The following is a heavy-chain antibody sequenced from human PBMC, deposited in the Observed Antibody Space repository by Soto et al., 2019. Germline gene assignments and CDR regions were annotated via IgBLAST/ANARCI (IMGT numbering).Heavy chain of an antibody. V-gene: IGHV1-2*02. Sequence: ASVKVSCKASGYTFTGYYIHWVRQAPGQGLEWMGWINPNSGGTNYAQKFQGRVTMTRDTSISTAYMELSRLRSDDTAVYYCARDQTEIVVPSRPLDYWGQGTMITV. J-gene: IGHJ4*02. CDR2: INPNSGGT. CDR1: GYTFTGYY. D-gene: IGHD3-22*01. CDR3: ARDQTEIVVPSRPLDY.